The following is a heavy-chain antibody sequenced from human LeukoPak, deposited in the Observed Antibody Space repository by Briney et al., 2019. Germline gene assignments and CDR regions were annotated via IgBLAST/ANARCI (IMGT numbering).Heavy chain of an antibody. CDR2: ISGSGDST. D-gene: IGHD5-18*01. V-gene: IGHV3-23*01. Sequence: GGSLRLSCAASGFTFSSYAMSWVRQAPGKGLEWVSAISGSGDSTDFADSVKGRFTISRDNSKNTLYLQMNSLRAEDTAVYYCAKDHGYNYGYNSYWGQGTLVTVSS. J-gene: IGHJ4*02. CDR1: GFTFSSYA. CDR3: AKDHGYNYGYNSY.